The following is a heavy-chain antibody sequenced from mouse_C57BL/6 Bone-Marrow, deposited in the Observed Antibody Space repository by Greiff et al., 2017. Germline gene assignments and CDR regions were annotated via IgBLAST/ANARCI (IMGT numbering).Heavy chain of an antibody. Sequence: QVQLQQPGAELVKPGASVKMSCKASGYTFTSYWITWVKQRPGQGLEWIGDIYPGSGSTNYNEKFKSKATLTVDTSSSTAYMQLSSLTSEDSAVXYCARAFGSSYVAWFAYWGQGTLVTVSA. J-gene: IGHJ3*01. V-gene: IGHV1-55*01. CDR3: ARAFGSSYVAWFAY. CDR2: IYPGSGST. D-gene: IGHD1-1*01. CDR1: GYTFTSYW.